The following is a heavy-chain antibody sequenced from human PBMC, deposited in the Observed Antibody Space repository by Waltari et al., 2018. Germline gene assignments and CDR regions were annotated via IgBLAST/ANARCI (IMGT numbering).Heavy chain of an antibody. D-gene: IGHD6-19*01. CDR3: ARVGSTGYSSGWYVGYYYYYGMDV. V-gene: IGHV3-21*01. J-gene: IGHJ6*02. CDR2: ISSSSSYI. CDR1: GFTFSSYS. Sequence: EVQLVESGGGLVKPGGSLRLSCAASGFTFSSYSMNWVRQAPGKGLGWVPTISSSSSYIYYADSVKGRFTISRDNAKNSLYLQMNSLRAEDTAVYYCARVGSTGYSSGWYVGYYYYYGMDVWGQGTTVTVSS.